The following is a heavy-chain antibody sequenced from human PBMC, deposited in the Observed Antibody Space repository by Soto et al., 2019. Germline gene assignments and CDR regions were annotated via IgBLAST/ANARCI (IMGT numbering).Heavy chain of an antibody. Sequence: EVQLVESGGGLVKPGGSFRLSCAASGLTVSNAWMSWVRQAPGKGPEWVGRVRSKAGGGTIDYAAPVKGRFSISRDDSENALHLQMNSLTAEDTAVYYCTTRAYDTSSWGQGTLVTVSS. CDR1: GLTVSNAW. CDR2: VRSKAGGGTI. J-gene: IGHJ5*02. CDR3: TTRAYDTSS. V-gene: IGHV3-15*01. D-gene: IGHD3-3*01.